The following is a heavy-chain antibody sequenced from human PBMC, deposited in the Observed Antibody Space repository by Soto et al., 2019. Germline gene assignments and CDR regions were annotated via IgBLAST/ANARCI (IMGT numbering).Heavy chain of an antibody. D-gene: IGHD3-22*01. J-gene: IGHJ4*02. CDR3: ARGWGYDSNDYYYAY. CDR1: GYTFTSYA. V-gene: IGHV1-69*13. CDR2: IIPIFGTA. Sequence: QVQLVQSGAEVKKPGASVKVSCKASGYTFTSYAMHWVRQAPGQRLEWMGWIIPIFGTANHAQKFQGRVTIIADESTSTVYMELSSLRSEDTAMYYCARGWGYDSNDYYYAYWGQGTLVIVSS.